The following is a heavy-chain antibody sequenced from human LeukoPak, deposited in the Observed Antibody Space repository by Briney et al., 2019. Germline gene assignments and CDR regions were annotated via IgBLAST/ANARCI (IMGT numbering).Heavy chain of an antibody. D-gene: IGHD1-14*01. CDR3: ATQQEGNPAY. J-gene: IGHJ4*02. Sequence: GGSLRPSCAASGLTFSSHWMHWVRQAPGKGLVWVSRITNDGSSTTYADSVKGRFTISRDNAKNMLYLQVNSLRAEDTAVYYCATQQEGNPAYWGQGTLVTVSS. V-gene: IGHV3-74*01. CDR1: GLTFSSHW. CDR2: ITNDGSST.